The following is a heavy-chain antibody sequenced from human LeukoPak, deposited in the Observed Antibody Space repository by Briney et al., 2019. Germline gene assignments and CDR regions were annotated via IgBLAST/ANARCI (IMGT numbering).Heavy chain of an antibody. V-gene: IGHV4-59*08. Sequence: SETLSLTCTVSGGSISSYYWSWIRQPPGKGLEWIGYIYDSGSTNYNPSLKSRVTISVDTSKNQFSLKLSSVTAADTAVYYCARVWIVGASFYYFDYWGQGTLVTVSS. CDR3: ARVWIVGASFYYFDY. CDR1: GGSISSYY. J-gene: IGHJ4*02. D-gene: IGHD1-26*01. CDR2: IYDSGST.